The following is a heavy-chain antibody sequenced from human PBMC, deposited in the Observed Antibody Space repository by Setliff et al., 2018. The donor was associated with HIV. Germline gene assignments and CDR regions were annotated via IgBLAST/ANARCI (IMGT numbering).Heavy chain of an antibody. Sequence: SETLSPTCTVSDGSISNYYWNWIRQPAGKGLEWIGRIFTSGTTNYNPSLRSRVTISVDTSKNQFSLRLSSVTAADTAVYYCAREGFYNSYDYYMDVWGIGTTVTVSS. D-gene: IGHD2-2*02. V-gene: IGHV4-4*07. CDR3: AREGFYNSYDYYMDV. J-gene: IGHJ6*03. CDR1: DGSISNYY. CDR2: IFTSGTT.